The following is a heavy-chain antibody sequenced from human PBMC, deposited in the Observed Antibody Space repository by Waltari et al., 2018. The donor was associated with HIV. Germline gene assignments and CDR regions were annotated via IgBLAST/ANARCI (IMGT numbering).Heavy chain of an antibody. Sequence: QVQIVQSGAEVKKPGASVKLSCTASGYIFTTYAIHWVRQAPGERFEWMGWINAGNGNTKYSEKFQDRITISTDTSTSTAYMELSSLRSEDTAFYYCARDFTISGSFWFDSWGQGTLVTVSS. CDR3: ARDFTISGSFWFDS. CDR1: GYIFTTYA. J-gene: IGHJ5*01. CDR2: INAGNGNT. V-gene: IGHV1-3*01. D-gene: IGHD3-10*01.